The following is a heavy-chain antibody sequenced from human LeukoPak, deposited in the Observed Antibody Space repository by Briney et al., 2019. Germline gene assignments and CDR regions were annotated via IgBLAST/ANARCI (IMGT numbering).Heavy chain of an antibody. Sequence: GGSLRLSCAASGFTFSSYEMNWVRQAPEKGLEWVSYISSSGSTIYYADSVKGRFTISRDNAKNSLYLQMNSLRAEDTAVYYCAREYGGSYYFDYWGQGTLVTVSS. CDR2: ISSSGSTI. V-gene: IGHV3-48*03. CDR1: GFTFSSYE. CDR3: AREYGGSYYFDY. D-gene: IGHD4-23*01. J-gene: IGHJ4*02.